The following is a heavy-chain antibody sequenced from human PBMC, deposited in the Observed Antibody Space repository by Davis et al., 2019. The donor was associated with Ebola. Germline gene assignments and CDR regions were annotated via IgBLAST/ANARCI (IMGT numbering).Heavy chain of an antibody. V-gene: IGHV3-30*04. CDR3: ARWGSRALDY. CDR1: GFTFSSYA. CDR2: ISYDGSDK. D-gene: IGHD7-27*01. J-gene: IGHJ4*02. Sequence: GESLKISCAASGFTFSSYAMHWVRQAPGKGLEWVAVISYDGSDKYYADSVKGRFTISRDNFKNTLSLQMNSLSAEDTAVYYCARWGSRALDYWGQGTPVTVSS.